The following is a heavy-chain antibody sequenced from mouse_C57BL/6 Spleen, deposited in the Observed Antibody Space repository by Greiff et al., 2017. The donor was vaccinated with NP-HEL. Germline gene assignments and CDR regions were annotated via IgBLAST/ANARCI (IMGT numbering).Heavy chain of an antibody. V-gene: IGHV1-42*01. Sequence: EVQRVESGPELVKPGASVKISCKASGYSFTGYYMNWVKQSPEKSLEWIGEINPSTGGTTYNQKFKAKATLTVDKSSSTAYMQLKSLTSEDSAVYYCARSHYRFDYWGQGTALTVSS. CDR3: ARSHYRFDY. J-gene: IGHJ2*01. D-gene: IGHD1-1*02. CDR2: INPSTGGT. CDR1: GYSFTGYY.